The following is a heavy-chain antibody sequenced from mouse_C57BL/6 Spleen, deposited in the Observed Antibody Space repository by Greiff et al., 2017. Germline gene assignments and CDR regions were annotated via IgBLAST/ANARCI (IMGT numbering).Heavy chain of an antibody. Sequence: VQLKQSGAELVRPGASVKLSCTASGFNIKDYYMHWVKQRPEQGLEWIGRIDPEDGDTEYAPKFQGKATMTADTSSNTAYLQLSSLTSEDTAVYYCTTFFTTVVPSWFAYWGQGTLVTVSA. V-gene: IGHV14-1*01. CDR1: GFNIKDYY. D-gene: IGHD1-1*01. CDR2: IDPEDGDT. J-gene: IGHJ3*01. CDR3: TTFFTTVVPSWFAY.